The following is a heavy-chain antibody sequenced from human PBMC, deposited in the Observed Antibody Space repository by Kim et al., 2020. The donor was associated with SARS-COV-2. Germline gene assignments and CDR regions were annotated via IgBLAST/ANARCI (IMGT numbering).Heavy chain of an antibody. CDR2: LSSSPT. D-gene: IGHD3-3*02. V-gene: IGHV3-48*02. CDR1: GFTFSDYS. Sequence: GGSLRLSCAASGFTFSDYSMNWVRQAPGKGLEWISYLSSSPTHAYSAGSRFTISRDNAKTSLYLQMNSRRDEDTDVSYCVRDQHYAFDVWGQGTMVTVSS. CDR3: VRDQHYAFDV. J-gene: IGHJ3*01.